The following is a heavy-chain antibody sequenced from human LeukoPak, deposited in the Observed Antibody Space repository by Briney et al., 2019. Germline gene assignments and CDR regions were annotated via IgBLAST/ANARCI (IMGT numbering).Heavy chain of an antibody. D-gene: IGHD6-19*01. V-gene: IGHV4-39*01. CDR2: IYYSGST. Sequence: PSETLSLTCTVSGGSVSSGNYYWSWIRQPPGKGLEWIGSIYYSGSTYYNPSLKSRVTISVDTSKNQFSLKLSSVTAADTAVYYCASRPTGYSSGCLDWGQGTLVTVSS. CDR1: GGSVSSGNYY. J-gene: IGHJ4*02. CDR3: ASRPTGYSSGCLD.